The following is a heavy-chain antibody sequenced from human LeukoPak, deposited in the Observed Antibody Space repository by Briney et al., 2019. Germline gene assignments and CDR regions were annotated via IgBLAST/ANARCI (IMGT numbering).Heavy chain of an antibody. J-gene: IGHJ4*02. V-gene: IGHV4-59*08. CDR3: ARGCYDSGSFDY. CDR1: GGSISSYY. D-gene: IGHD5-12*01. Sequence: PSETLSLTCTVSGGSISSYYWSWIRQPPGKGLEWIGYIYYSGSTNYNPSLKSRVTISVDTSKNQFSLKLSSVTAADTAVYYCARGCYDSGSFDYCGQGTLVTVSS. CDR2: IYYSGST.